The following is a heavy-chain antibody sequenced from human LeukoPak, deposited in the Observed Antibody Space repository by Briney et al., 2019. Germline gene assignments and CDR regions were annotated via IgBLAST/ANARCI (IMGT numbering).Heavy chain of an antibody. CDR1: GGSISSSSYY. CDR3: ARLQDSSGYAFDY. CDR2: IYYSGST. V-gene: IGHV4-39*01. J-gene: IGHJ4*02. Sequence: PSETLSLTCTVSGGSISSSSYYWGWIRQPPGKGLEWIGSIYYSGSTYYNPSLKSRVTISVDTSKNQFSLKLSSVAAADTAVYYCARLQDSSGYAFDYWGQGTLVTVSS. D-gene: IGHD3-22*01.